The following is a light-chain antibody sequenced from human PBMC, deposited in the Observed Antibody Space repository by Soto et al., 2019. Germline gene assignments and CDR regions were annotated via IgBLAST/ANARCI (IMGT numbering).Light chain of an antibody. CDR1: QSVSSSY. J-gene: IGKJ4*01. CDR2: GAS. V-gene: IGKV3-20*01. CDR3: QQYGSSPLT. Sequence: EIVLTQSAGTLSWSPGARATLSCRARQSVSSSYLAWYQQKPGQAPRLLIYGASSRATGIPDRFSGSGSGTDFTLTISILEPEDFAVYYCQQYGSSPLTFGGGPKVEIK.